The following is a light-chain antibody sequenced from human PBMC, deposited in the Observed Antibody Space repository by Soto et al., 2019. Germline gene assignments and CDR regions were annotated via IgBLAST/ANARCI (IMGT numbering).Light chain of an antibody. Sequence: DIQMTQSPSSLSASVGDRVTIYCRASQSSSTFLNWYQHKPGKAPYLLIYAASSLQSGVPSRFSGSGSGTDFTLTISSLQPEDFAIYYCQQAFRTPYSFGLGTKLEIK. CDR2: AAS. V-gene: IGKV1-39*01. CDR3: QQAFRTPYS. J-gene: IGKJ2*03. CDR1: QSSSTF.